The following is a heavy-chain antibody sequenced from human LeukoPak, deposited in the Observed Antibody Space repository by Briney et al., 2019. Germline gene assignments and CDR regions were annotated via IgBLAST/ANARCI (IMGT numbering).Heavy chain of an antibody. Sequence: GGSLRLSCAASGFTFSSYAMSWVRQAPGKGLEWVSAISGSGGSTYYTDSMKGRFTISRDNAKNTVYLQMNSLRAEDTAVYYCVRDWGYDSSGYWQKYFDTWGQGTLVTVSS. CDR3: VRDWGYDSSGYWQKYFDT. D-gene: IGHD3-22*01. CDR2: ISGSGGST. J-gene: IGHJ4*02. CDR1: GFTFSSYA. V-gene: IGHV3-23*01.